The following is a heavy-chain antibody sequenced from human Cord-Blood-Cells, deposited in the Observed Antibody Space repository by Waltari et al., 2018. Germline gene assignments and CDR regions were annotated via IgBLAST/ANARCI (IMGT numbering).Heavy chain of an antibody. CDR3: VGTTRGY. V-gene: IGHV3-72*01. D-gene: IGHD1-26*01. J-gene: IGHJ4*02. Sequence: EVQLVESGGGLVQPGGSPSLSCAASGFTFSAHYMDWVRQAPGKGLEWVGRTRNKANSYTTEYAASVKGRFTISRDDSKNSLYLQMNSLKTEDTAVYYCVGTTRGYWGQGTLVTVSS. CDR1: GFTFSAHY. CDR2: TRNKANSYTT.